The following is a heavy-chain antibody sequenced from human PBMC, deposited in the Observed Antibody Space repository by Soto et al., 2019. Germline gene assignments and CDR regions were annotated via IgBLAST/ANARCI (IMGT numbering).Heavy chain of an antibody. CDR3: ARGGFYSKKNWFDP. D-gene: IGHD4-4*01. J-gene: IGHJ5*02. CDR2: IYYSGST. Sequence: SETLSLTCTVPGGSISSGDYYWSWIRQPPGKGLEWIGYIYYSGSTYYNPSLKSRVTISVDTSKNQFSLKLSSVTAADTAVYYCARGGFYSKKNWFDPWGQGTLVTVSS. V-gene: IGHV4-30-4*01. CDR1: GGSISSGDYY.